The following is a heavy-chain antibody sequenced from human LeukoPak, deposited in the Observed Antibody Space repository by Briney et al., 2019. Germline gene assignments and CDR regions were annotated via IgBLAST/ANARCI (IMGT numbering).Heavy chain of an antibody. J-gene: IGHJ4*02. CDR1: GFTFSSYA. CDR3: AKVRMVVVVPAAIDY. CDR2: ISGSGGST. Sequence: GGSLRLSCAAAGFTFSSYAMSWVRQAPGKGLEWVSAISGSGGSTYYADSVKGRFTISRDNSKNTLYLQMNRLRAEDTAVYYCAKVRMVVVVPAAIDYWGQGTLVTVSS. D-gene: IGHD2-2*01. V-gene: IGHV3-23*01.